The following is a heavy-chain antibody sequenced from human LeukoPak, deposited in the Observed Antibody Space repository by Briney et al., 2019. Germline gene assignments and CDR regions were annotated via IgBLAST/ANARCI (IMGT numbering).Heavy chain of an antibody. D-gene: IGHD4-23*01. CDR2: IHYSGSS. V-gene: IGHV4-59*03. Sequence: SETLSLTCTVSGVSTNNFYWNWIRQSPGKGLEWIGNIHYSGSSVYNPSLKSRGTISIDTSRTQFFLKLNSVPAADTAVYFCALAPNSNWFDFWRPRTLVTVSS. CDR1: GVSTNNFY. J-gene: IGHJ5*01. CDR3: ALAPNSNWFDF.